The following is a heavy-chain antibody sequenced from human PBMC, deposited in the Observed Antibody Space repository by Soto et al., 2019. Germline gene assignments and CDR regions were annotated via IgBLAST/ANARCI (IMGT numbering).Heavy chain of an antibody. CDR3: ARSAPMDAGDKYYYDF. D-gene: IGHD3-16*01. J-gene: IGHJ4*02. CDR1: GGTFSTFG. V-gene: IGHV1-69*13. CDR2: IIPFFGTA. Sequence: GASVKVSCKASGGTFSTFGISWVRQAPGQGLEWMGGIIPFFGTAKYSQKFEDRISITADASTTTVYMDLRSLTSEDTAIYYCARSAPMDAGDKYYYDFWGQGALVTRLL.